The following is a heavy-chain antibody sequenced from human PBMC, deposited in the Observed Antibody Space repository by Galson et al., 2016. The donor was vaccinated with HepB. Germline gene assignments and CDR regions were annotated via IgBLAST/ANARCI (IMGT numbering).Heavy chain of an antibody. Sequence: SLRLSCAVSGPGFKGYGMSWVRQAPGKGLQWVSDIDGEGHTTHHADSVKGRFTMSRDNSQDTVYLEMKSVRVDDTAIYYCAIGATGAAWRNWGQGTLVTVSS. CDR3: AIGATGAAWRN. CDR2: IDGEGHTT. V-gene: IGHV3-23*01. CDR1: GPGFKGYG. D-gene: IGHD6-25*01. J-gene: IGHJ4*02.